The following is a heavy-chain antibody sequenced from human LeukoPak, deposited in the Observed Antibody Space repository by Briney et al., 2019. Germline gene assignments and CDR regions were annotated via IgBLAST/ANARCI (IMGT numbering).Heavy chain of an antibody. V-gene: IGHV1-69*01. J-gene: IGHJ4*02. CDR1: GGTFSSYA. CDR2: IIPIFGTA. CDR3: ARVFHDSSGYYPYYFDY. Sequence: SVKVSCKASGGTFSSYAISWVRQAPGQGLEWMGGIIPIFGTANYAQKFQGRVTITADESTSTAYMELRSLRSDDTAVYYCARVFHDSSGYYPYYFDYWGQGTLVPVSS. D-gene: IGHD3-22*01.